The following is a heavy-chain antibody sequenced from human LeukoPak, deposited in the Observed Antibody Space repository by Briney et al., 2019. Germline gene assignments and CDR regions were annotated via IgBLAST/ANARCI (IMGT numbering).Heavy chain of an antibody. J-gene: IGHJ4*02. V-gene: IGHV1-18*01. CDR3: ARDSGYSPDDY. CDR2: VSAYNGNT. CDR1: GYTSTSYG. D-gene: IGHD3-22*01. Sequence: ASVKVSCKASGYTSTSYGISWVRQAPGQGLEWMGWVSAYNGNTNYAQKLQGRVTMTTDTSTSTAYMELSSLRSEDTAVYYCARDSGYSPDDYWGQGTLVTVSS.